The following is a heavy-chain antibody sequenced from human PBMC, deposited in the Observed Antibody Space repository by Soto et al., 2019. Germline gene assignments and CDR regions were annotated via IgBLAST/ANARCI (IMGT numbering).Heavy chain of an antibody. D-gene: IGHD3-16*01. CDR2: IYPGDSDT. CDR3: ARQGSNGSYYYYGMDV. V-gene: IGHV5-51*01. CDR1: GYRFSSYW. Sequence: PGGSLKISCKGSGYRFSSYWIAWVRQMPGKGRVWMGIIYPGDSDTRYSPSFEGQVTISADKSNITAYLQWSSLKASDTAMYYCARQGSNGSYYYYGMDVWGQGTTVTVSS. J-gene: IGHJ6*02.